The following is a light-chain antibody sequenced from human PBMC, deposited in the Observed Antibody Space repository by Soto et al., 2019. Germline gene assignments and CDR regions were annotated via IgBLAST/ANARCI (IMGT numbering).Light chain of an antibody. V-gene: IGKV1-27*01. CDR2: AAS. CDR1: QGIYNY. CDR3: QQYNSYSAT. Sequence: DIQVTPSPSSLSASLGDRVTITCRASQGIYNYLAWYQQKPGKVPKLLIYAASTLQSGVPSRFSGSGSGTDFTLTISSLQPDDFATYYRQQYNSYSATFGQGTKVDI. J-gene: IGKJ1*01.